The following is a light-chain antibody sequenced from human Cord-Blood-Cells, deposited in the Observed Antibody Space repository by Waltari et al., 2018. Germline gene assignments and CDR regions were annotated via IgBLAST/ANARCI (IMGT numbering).Light chain of an antibody. V-gene: IGKV3-15*01. CDR3: QQYNNWPLYT. CDR2: GAS. CDR1: QCVSSN. J-gene: IGKJ2*01. Sequence: ELVMTQSPATLSVSPGERATLSCRASQCVSSNLAWYQQKPGQAPRLLIYGASTRATGIPARFSGSGSGTEFTLAISSLQSEDFAVYYCQQYNNWPLYTFGQGTKLESK.